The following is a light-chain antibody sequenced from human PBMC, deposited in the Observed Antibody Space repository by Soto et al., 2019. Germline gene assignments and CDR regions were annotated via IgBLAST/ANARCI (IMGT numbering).Light chain of an antibody. CDR2: KAS. J-gene: IGKJ2*01. CDR3: LEYNSYLIYT. V-gene: IGKV1-5*03. Sequence: TITCRASQSVRTCLAWYQQKPGKAPKLLIYKASSLQSGVPSRFSGSGSGTDFTLTISRLQPDDFATYYCLEYNSYLIYTFGQGTKVDIK. CDR1: QSVRTC.